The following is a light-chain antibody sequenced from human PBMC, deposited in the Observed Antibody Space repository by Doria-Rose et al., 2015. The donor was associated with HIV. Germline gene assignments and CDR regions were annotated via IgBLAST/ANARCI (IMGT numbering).Light chain of an antibody. V-gene: IGKV1-39*01. CDR2: AAS. CDR1: QTVSAY. Sequence: DIPVIQSPSSLSASIGDRVTITCRASQTVSAYLNWFQQEPGKAPKLLIYAASRLQSGVPSRFSGSGSGTDFTLTISGLQPGDFATYYCQQTYSSPPWTFGQGTKVEMK. CDR3: QQTYSSPPWT. J-gene: IGKJ1*01.